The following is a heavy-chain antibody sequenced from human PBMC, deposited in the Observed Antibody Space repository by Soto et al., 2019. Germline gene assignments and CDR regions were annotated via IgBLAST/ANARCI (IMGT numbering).Heavy chain of an antibody. CDR1: GGTFSSYA. D-gene: IGHD2-21*02. CDR3: ARGGQCGGDCYPFDC. CDR2: IIPIFGTA. V-gene: IGHV1-69*12. Sequence: QVQLVQSGAEVKKPGSSVKVSCKASGGTFSSYAISWVRQAPGQGLEWMGGIIPIFGTANYAQKFQGRVTITADEYTSTAHMELSSLRCEDTAVYYCARGGQCGGDCYPFDCLGQGTLVTVSS. J-gene: IGHJ4*02.